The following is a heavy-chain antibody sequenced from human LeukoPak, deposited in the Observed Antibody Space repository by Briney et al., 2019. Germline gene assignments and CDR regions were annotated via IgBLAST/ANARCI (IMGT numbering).Heavy chain of an antibody. D-gene: IGHD1-26*01. Sequence: ASVTVSCKASGYPFSNYDTNWVRQAPGQGLEWMGWMNPKSGNTGYGQKFQGRVTITRDTSASTAYMELNSLRSEDMAVYYCAREGAYIGGSYPFDYWGQGTLVTVSS. CDR1: GYPFSNYD. V-gene: IGHV1-8*01. CDR2: MNPKSGNT. J-gene: IGHJ4*02. CDR3: AREGAYIGGSYPFDY.